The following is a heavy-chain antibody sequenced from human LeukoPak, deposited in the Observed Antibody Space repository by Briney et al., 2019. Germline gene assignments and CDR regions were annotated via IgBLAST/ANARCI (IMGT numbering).Heavy chain of an antibody. CDR3: ARDKERYFDWLSIAFDI. CDR1: GGSFSGYY. J-gene: IGHJ3*02. D-gene: IGHD3-9*01. V-gene: IGHV4-34*01. Sequence: PSETLSLTCAVYGGSFSGYYWSWIRQPPGKGLEWIGEINHSGSTNYNPSLKSRVTISVDTSKNQFSLKLSSVTAADTAVYYCARDKERYFDWLSIAFDIWGQGTMVTVSS. CDR2: INHSGST.